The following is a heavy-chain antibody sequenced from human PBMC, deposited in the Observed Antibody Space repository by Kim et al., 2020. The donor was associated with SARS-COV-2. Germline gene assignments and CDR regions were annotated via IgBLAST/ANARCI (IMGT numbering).Heavy chain of an antibody. D-gene: IGHD3-16*02. CDR3: ARLNWGNYHAFDY. CDR2: IYYTGST. Sequence: SETLSLTCTVSGASISPVHWRWIRQPPGKGLEYIGYIYYTGSTNYNPSLKSRVTLSLDTSKNQFSMKLSSVTAADTAVYYCARLNWGNYHAFDYWGQGTLVTVSS. J-gene: IGHJ4*02. CDR1: GASISPVH. V-gene: IGHV4-59*01.